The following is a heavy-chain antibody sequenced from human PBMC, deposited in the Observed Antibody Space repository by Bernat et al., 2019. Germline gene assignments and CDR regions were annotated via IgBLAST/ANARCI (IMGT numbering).Heavy chain of an antibody. J-gene: IGHJ4*02. V-gene: IGHV4-4*02. D-gene: IGHD2-15*01. CDR3: AGKVCSGDSCAPLDY. CDR1: GDSISSSNW. Sequence: VQLHESGPGLVKPSGTLSLTCVVSGDSISSSNWWSWVRQPLGKWLEWIGKISHSGSTNYNPSLRSRVTISVDTSKKQFCLKLSSVTAADTAVYYCAGKVCSGDSCAPLDYCGQGTLVTVSS. CDR2: ISHSGST.